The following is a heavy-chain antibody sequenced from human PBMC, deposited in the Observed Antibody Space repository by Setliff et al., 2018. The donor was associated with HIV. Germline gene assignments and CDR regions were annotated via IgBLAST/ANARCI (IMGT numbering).Heavy chain of an antibody. V-gene: IGHV4-34*01. J-gene: IGHJ5*02. CDR1: GGSFSNHY. Sequence: PSETLSLTCAVYGGSFSNHYWTWIRQPPGKGLEWIGEINPSESTHYNPSLKSRVTISVDTSKNQFSLKLSSVTAADTAVYFCARQTYYYDNSGHNWFDPWGQGTLVTVSS. CDR2: INPSEST. CDR3: ARQTYYYDNSGHNWFDP. D-gene: IGHD3-22*01.